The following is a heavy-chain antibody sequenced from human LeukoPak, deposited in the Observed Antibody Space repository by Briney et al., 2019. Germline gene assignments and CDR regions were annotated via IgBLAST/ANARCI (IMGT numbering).Heavy chain of an antibody. D-gene: IGHD3-10*01. Sequence: GGTLRLSCAASGFNFRNSGMNWVRQAPGKGLEWVSFIYSDNTHYSDSVKGRFTISRDNAKNSLYLQMSSLRGEDTAVYYCARAGQEWFGELGFDYRGQGTLVTVSS. CDR2: IYSDNT. J-gene: IGHJ4*02. CDR1: GFNFRNSG. CDR3: ARAGQEWFGELGFDY. V-gene: IGHV3-21*01.